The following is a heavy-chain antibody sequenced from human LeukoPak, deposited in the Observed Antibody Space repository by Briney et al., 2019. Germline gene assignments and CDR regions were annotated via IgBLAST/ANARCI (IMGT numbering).Heavy chain of an antibody. CDR3: AKTAMPDYYYYYYMDV. CDR2: ITGSGTT. J-gene: IGHJ6*03. Sequence: GGSLRLSCAASGFIFKNYGMSWVHQAPGKGLEWVSFITGSGTTYYADFVKGRFTISRDNSKNTLYLQMNSLRAEDTAVYYCAKTAMPDYYYYYYMDVWGKGTTVTISS. CDR1: GFIFKNYG. V-gene: IGHV3-23*01. D-gene: IGHD5-18*01.